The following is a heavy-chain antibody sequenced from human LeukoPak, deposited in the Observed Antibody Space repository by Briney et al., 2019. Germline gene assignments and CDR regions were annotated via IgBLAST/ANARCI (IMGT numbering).Heavy chain of an antibody. CDR3: ARANDYYDSSGYYFKYYFDY. CDR2: IKQDGSEK. Sequence: QPGGSLRLSCAASGFTFSSYWMSRVRQAPGKGLEWVANIKQDGSEKYYVDSVKGRFTISRDNAKNSLYLQMNSLRAEDTAVYYCARANDYYDSSGYYFKYYFDYWGQGTLVTVSS. V-gene: IGHV3-7*01. J-gene: IGHJ4*02. CDR1: GFTFSSYW. D-gene: IGHD3-22*01.